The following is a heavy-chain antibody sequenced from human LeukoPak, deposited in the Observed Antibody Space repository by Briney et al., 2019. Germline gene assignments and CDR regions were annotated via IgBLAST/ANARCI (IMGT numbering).Heavy chain of an antibody. J-gene: IGHJ6*03. CDR1: GFTFNNAW. CDR2: ISSSGSTI. CDR3: ARDGIASSSWYYYYYYYMDV. Sequence: GGSLRLSCAASGFTFNNAWMNWVRQAPGKGLEWVSYISSSGSTIYYADSVKGRFTISRDNAKNSLYLQMNSLRAEDTAVYYCARDGIASSSWYYYYYYYMDVWGKGTTVTVSS. D-gene: IGHD6-13*01. V-gene: IGHV3-48*04.